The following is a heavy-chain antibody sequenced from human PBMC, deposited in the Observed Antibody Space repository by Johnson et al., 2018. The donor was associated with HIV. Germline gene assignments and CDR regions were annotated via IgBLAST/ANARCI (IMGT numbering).Heavy chain of an antibody. CDR1: GFIFRNYG. D-gene: IGHD1-1*01. CDR3: ATSTASDALDI. CDR2: IRFDGSSK. Sequence: QVQLVESGGGVVQPGGSLRLSCAASGFIFRNYGMHWVRQAPGNGLEWVAFIRFDGSSKYYADSVKGRFTISRDNSKNTLYVQMNSLRAEDTAVYYCATSTASDALDIWGQGTMVTVSS. V-gene: IGHV3-30*02. J-gene: IGHJ3*02.